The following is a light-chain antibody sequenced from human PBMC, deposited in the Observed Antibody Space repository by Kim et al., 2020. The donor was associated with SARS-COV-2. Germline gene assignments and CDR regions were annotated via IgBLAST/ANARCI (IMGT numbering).Light chain of an antibody. CDR2: DAS. CDR1: QIGNGY. Sequence: PPRERATPSCRVRQIGNGYSAWYRQKPGQAPRFLIDDASNRATCDPGRVSGGGAGTDFTLSISRGEPEDLAVYYWQQRGNWPPTFGEGTKVDIK. CDR3: QQRGNWPPT. V-gene: IGKV3-11*01. J-gene: IGKJ1*01.